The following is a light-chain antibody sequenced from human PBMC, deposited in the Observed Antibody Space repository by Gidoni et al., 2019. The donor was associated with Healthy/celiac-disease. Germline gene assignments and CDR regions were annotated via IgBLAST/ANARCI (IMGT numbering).Light chain of an antibody. Sequence: SYELTPLPSVSVSPGRTASITCAVDKLGDKYACWYQQKPGQSPVLVIYQDSKRPSGIPERFSGSNSGNTPTLTISGTQAMDEADYYCQAWDSSTVVFGGGTKLTV. CDR3: QAWDSSTVV. V-gene: IGLV3-1*01. CDR1: KLGDKY. CDR2: QDS. J-gene: IGLJ2*01.